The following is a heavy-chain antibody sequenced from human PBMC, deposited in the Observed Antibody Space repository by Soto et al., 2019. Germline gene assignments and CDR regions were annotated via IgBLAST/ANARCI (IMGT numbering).Heavy chain of an antibody. CDR1: VYTFTGYG. V-gene: IGHV1-18*01. CDR3: ARDSHPGDY. CDR2: ISAYNGNR. Sequence: QVQLVQSGAEVKKPGASVQGSCKASVYTFTGYGIRWGRQAPGQGRERMGWISAYNGNRNYAQKLQGRVTMTTDTSTSTAYMELRILRPDDTAVYYCARDSHPGDYWGQGTLVTVSS. J-gene: IGHJ4*02.